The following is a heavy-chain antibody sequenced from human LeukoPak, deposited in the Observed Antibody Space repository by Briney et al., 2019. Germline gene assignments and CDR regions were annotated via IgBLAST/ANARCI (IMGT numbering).Heavy chain of an antibody. V-gene: IGHV1-2*02. CDR2: INPNSGGT. J-gene: IGHJ6*03. D-gene: IGHD6-6*01. CDR1: GYTLTELS. CDR3: ARDLPIGSSQLYYYYYYMDV. Sequence: GASVKVSCKVSGYTLTELSMHWVRQAPGQGLEWMGWINPNSGGTNYAQKFQGRVTMTRDTSISTAYMELSRLRSDDTAVCYCARDLPIGSSQLYYYYYYMDVWGKGTTVTVSS.